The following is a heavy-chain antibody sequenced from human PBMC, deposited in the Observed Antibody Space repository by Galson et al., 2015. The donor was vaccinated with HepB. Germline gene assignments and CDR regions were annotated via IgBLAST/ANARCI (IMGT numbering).Heavy chain of an antibody. CDR3: MRNNSDDHGFDI. D-gene: IGHD1/OR15-1a*01. V-gene: IGHV1-18*01. Sequence: SVKVSCKASGYTFINSGISWVRPAPGQGLEWMGWISGSNSDINFAQNPQGRLTMTSDTSTTTAYMELRSLRSDDRAVYYCMRNNSDDHGFDIWGQGTVVTVSS. J-gene: IGHJ3*02. CDR1: GYTFINSG. CDR2: ISGSNSDI.